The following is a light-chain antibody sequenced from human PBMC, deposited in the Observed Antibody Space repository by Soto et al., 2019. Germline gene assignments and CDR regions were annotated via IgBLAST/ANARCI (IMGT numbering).Light chain of an antibody. J-gene: IGKJ1*01. CDR2: LAS. CDR1: QNVLSTSNNRNY. Sequence: DIVMTQSPDSLAVSLGERATINCKSSQNVLSTSNNRNYLAWYQHKPGQPPQLLVSLASTRDSAVPDRFSGSGSGTDFTLTISSLQAEDAAVYYCQQYYTTPHTFGQGTKVEI. CDR3: QQYYTTPHT. V-gene: IGKV4-1*01.